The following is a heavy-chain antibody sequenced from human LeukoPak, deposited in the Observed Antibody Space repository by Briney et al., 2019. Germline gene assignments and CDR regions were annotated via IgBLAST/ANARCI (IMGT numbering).Heavy chain of an antibody. CDR3: ARVGAFDYDSSSPIKGAFDI. CDR1: GYTFTSYA. J-gene: IGHJ3*02. Sequence: ASVKVSCKASGYTFTSYAMNWVRQAPGQGLEWMGWINPNSGGTFYGQTFQGRVTMTRDTSISTAYMELSRLTSDDTAVYYCARVGAFDYDSSSPIKGAFDIWGQGTMVTVS. D-gene: IGHD3-22*01. CDR2: INPNSGGT. V-gene: IGHV1-2*02.